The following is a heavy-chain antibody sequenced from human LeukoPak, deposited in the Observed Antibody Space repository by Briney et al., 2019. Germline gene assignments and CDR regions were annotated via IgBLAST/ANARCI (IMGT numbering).Heavy chain of an antibody. CDR3: ARVATGSYDWFDP. V-gene: IGHV3-48*01. CDR2: ISGSSTTI. CDR1: GFTFSSYY. Sequence: GGSLRLSCAASGFTFSSYYMSWVRQAPGKGLEWVSYISGSSTTIYYSDSVKGRFTVSRDNARNTLYLQMNSLRAEDTAVYFCARVATGSYDWFDPWGQGTLVTVSS. D-gene: IGHD3-10*01. J-gene: IGHJ5*02.